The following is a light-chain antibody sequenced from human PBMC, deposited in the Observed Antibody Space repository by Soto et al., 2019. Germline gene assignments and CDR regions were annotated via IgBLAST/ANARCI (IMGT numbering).Light chain of an antibody. Sequence: EIVLTQSPGTLSLSPGERATLYCRASQSVGSDYLAWYQQKPGQAPRVLIYGASSRATGIPDRFSGSGSGADFTLTISRLEPEDFATYYCQQSYSTLWTFGQGTKVEIK. CDR1: QSVGSDY. V-gene: IGKV3-20*01. CDR2: GAS. CDR3: QQSYSTLWT. J-gene: IGKJ1*01.